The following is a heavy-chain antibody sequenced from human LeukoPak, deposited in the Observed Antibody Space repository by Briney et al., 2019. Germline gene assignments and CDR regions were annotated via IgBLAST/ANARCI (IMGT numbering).Heavy chain of an antibody. Sequence: PSETLSLTCTVSGGSISSYYWSWIRQPPGQGLEGIGYIYYSGSTNYNPSLKSRVTISVDTSKNQFSLKLSSVTAADTAVYYCARDTQASIFGVVSDAFDIWGQGTMVTVSS. J-gene: IGHJ3*02. CDR1: GGSISSYY. D-gene: IGHD3-3*01. CDR2: IYYSGST. V-gene: IGHV4-59*01. CDR3: ARDTQASIFGVVSDAFDI.